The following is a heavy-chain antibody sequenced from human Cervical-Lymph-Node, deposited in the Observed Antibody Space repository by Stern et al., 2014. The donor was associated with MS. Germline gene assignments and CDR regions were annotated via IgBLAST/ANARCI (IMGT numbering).Heavy chain of an antibody. CDR2: IDWDDEK. V-gene: IGHV2-70*01. CDR1: GFSLSSSGMC. D-gene: IGHD3-16*01. J-gene: IGHJ3*02. Sequence: QVTLRESGPALVKPTQTLTLTCTFSGFSLSSSGMCVGWIRQPPGKALEWLALIDWDDEKYYSTSLKSRLTISKDNSENQVVLTMTNMDPVDTATYYCARINRGSHLDAFDIWGQGTMVT. CDR3: ARINRGSHLDAFDI.